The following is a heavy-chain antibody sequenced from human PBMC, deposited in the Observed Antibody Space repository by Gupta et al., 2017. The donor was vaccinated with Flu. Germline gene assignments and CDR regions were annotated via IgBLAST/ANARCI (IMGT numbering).Heavy chain of an antibody. Sequence: EVQLLESGGGLVQPGGSLRLSCAASGFTFSSYAMSWVRQAPGKGLEWVSAIRGSGGSTYYADSVKGRFTISRDNSKNTLYLQMNSLRAEDTAVYYCAKELWVTMIVVVSSYYFDYWGQGTLVTVSS. V-gene: IGHV3-23*01. CDR1: GFTFSSYA. CDR3: AKELWVTMIVVVSSYYFDY. D-gene: IGHD3-22*01. J-gene: IGHJ4*02. CDR2: IRGSGGST.